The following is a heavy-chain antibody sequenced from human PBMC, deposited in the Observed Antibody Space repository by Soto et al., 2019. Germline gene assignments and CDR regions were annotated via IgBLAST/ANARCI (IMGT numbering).Heavy chain of an antibody. D-gene: IGHD3-3*01. CDR2: ISGSGGST. CDR1: GFTFSSYV. V-gene: IGHV3-23*01. Sequence: EVQLLESGGGLVQPGGSLRLSCAASGFTFSSYVMSWVRQAPGKGLEWVSAISGSGGSTYYADSVKGRFTISRDNSKNTLYLQMNSLRAEDTAVYYCAKEGDYDFWSGLYYFDYWGQGTLVTVSS. CDR3: AKEGDYDFWSGLYYFDY. J-gene: IGHJ4*02.